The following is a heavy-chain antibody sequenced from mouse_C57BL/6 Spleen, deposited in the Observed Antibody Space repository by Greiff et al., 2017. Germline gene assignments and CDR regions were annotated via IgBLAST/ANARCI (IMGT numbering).Heavy chain of an antibody. CDR3: ARDPYDYSDY. Sequence: EVQLVESGGGLVKPGGSLKLSCAASGFTFSSYAMSWVRQTPEKRLEWVATISDGGSYTYYPDNVKGRFTISRDNAKNNLYLQMSHLKSEDTAMYYCARDPYDYSDYWGQGTTLTVSS. V-gene: IGHV5-4*01. CDR2: ISDGGSYT. CDR1: GFTFSSYA. D-gene: IGHD2-3*01. J-gene: IGHJ2*01.